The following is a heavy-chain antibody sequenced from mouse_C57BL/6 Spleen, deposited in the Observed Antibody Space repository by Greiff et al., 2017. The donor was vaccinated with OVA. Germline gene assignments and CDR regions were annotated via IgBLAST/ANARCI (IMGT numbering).Heavy chain of an antibody. J-gene: IGHJ2*01. CDR3: ARATRAGNFDY. CDR1: GYAFSSSW. V-gene: IGHV1-82*01. CDR2: IYPGDGDT. Sequence: VQRVESGPELVKPGASVKISCKASGYAFSSSWMNWVKQRPGKGLEWIGRIYPGDGDTNYNGKFKGKATLTADKSSSTAYMQLSSLTSEDSAVYFCARATRAGNFDYWGQGTTLTVSS. D-gene: IGHD3-3*01.